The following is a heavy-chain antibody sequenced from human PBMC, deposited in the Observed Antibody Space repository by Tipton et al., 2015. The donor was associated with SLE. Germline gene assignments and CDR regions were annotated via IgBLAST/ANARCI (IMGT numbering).Heavy chain of an antibody. Sequence: TLSLTCTVSGGSISSGSYYWSWIRQPAGKGLEWIGRIYTSGSTNYNPSLKSRVTISVDTSKNLFSLKLSSVTAADTAVYYCARDLAYCSSTSCFDYFDYWGQGTLVTVSS. V-gene: IGHV4-61*02. CDR3: ARDLAYCSSTSCFDYFDY. CDR2: IYTSGST. J-gene: IGHJ4*02. D-gene: IGHD2-2*01. CDR1: GGSISSGSYY.